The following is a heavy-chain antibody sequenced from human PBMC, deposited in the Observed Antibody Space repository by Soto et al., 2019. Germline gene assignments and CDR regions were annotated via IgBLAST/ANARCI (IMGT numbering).Heavy chain of an antibody. CDR1: GFTFSSSA. J-gene: IGHJ5*02. V-gene: IGHV3-23*01. CDR2: IIISGGST. CDR3: AKLTTS. Sequence: ESGGGLVQPGGSLRLSCVASGFTFSSSAMSWVRQAPGKGLEWVSSIIISGGSTYYADSVKGRFTISRDNSKNTLYLQMNSLRVEDTAVYYCAKLTTSWGQGTLVTVSS.